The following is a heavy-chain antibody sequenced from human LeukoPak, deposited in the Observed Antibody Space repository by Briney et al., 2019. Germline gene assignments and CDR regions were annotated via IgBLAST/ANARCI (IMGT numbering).Heavy chain of an antibody. CDR1: GYSFDEYA. CDR3: AKDRYCTSSSCPIDY. D-gene: IGHD2-2*01. Sequence: GRSLRLSCAGSGYSFDEYAMHWVRQAPGEGLEWVSGINWKSDKIGYADSVKGRFTISRDNSKNSLYLQMNSLRVEDTALYYCAKDRYCTSSSCPIDYWGQGTMVTVSS. CDR2: INWKSDKI. J-gene: IGHJ4*02. V-gene: IGHV3-9*01.